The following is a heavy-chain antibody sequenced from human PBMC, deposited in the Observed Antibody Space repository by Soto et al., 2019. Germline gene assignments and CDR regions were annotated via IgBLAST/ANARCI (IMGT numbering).Heavy chain of an antibody. V-gene: IGHV5-51*01. Sequence: GESLKISCKGSGYSFTSYWIGWVGQMPGKGLEWMGIIYPGDSDTRYSPSFQGQVTISADKSISTAYLQWSSLKASDTAMYYCARRGYCSSTSCYYYGMDVWGQGTTVTVSS. J-gene: IGHJ6*02. CDR2: IYPGDSDT. CDR1: GYSFTSYW. CDR3: ARRGYCSSTSCYYYGMDV. D-gene: IGHD2-2*01.